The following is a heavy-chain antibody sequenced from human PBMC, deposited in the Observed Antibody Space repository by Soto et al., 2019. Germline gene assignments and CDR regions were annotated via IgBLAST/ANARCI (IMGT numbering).Heavy chain of an antibody. V-gene: IGHV3-30*18. CDR1: GLSFSNSG. CDR3: ANWGGRRTTNFFSGPFDF. CDR2: ISYDGSDK. J-gene: IGHJ4*02. Sequence: QVQLVESGGGVVQPGRSLRISCAASGLSFSNSGMHWVRQAPGKGLEWVAVISYDGSDKYYADSVKGRFTISRDNSKNTLYLQMNSLRTEDTAVYYCANWGGRRTTNFFSGPFDFWGQGTLVTVSS. D-gene: IGHD3-16*01.